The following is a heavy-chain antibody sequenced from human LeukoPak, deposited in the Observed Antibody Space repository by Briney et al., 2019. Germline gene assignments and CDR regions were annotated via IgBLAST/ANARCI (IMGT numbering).Heavy chain of an antibody. J-gene: IGHJ4*02. Sequence: GGSLRLSCAASGFTFSSYGMHWVRQAPGKGLEWVAVIWYDGSNKYYADSVKGRFTISRDNSKNTLYLQMNSLRAEGTAVYYCAKLTRVVPAAIQDYWGQGTLVTVSS. CDR2: IWYDGSNK. D-gene: IGHD2-2*01. CDR3: AKLTRVVPAAIQDY. CDR1: GFTFSSYG. V-gene: IGHV3-33*06.